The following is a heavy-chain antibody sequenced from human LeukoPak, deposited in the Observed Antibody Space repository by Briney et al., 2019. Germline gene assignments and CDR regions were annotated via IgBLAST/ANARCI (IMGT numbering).Heavy chain of an antibody. V-gene: IGHV3-21*01. CDR2: ISSSSSYI. CDR1: GFTFSSYS. D-gene: IGHD4-17*01. CDR3: AKDALTVTTAPYYMDV. Sequence: GGSLRLSCAASGFTFSSYSMNWVRQAPGKGREGVSSISSSSSYIYYADSVKGRFTISRDNAKNSLYLQMNSLRAEDTAVYYCAKDALTVTTAPYYMDVWGKGTTVTVSS. J-gene: IGHJ6*03.